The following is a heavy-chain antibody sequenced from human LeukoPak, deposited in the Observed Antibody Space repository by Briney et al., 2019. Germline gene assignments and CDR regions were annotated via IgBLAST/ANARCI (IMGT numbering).Heavy chain of an antibody. V-gene: IGHV5-51*01. Sequence: GESLKISCKGSGYSFTSYWIGWVRQMPGKGLEWMGIIYPGDSDTRYSPSFQGQVTISADKSISTAYLQWSSLKASDTAMYYCARHARTTPSIVALYDAFDIWGQGTMVTVSS. CDR3: ARHARTTPSIVALYDAFDI. CDR2: IYPGDSDT. J-gene: IGHJ3*02. CDR1: GYSFTSYW. D-gene: IGHD6-6*01.